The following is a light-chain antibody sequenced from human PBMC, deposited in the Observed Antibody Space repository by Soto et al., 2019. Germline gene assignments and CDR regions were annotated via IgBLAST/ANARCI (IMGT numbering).Light chain of an antibody. CDR1: SSDIGACNF. CDR2: DVN. CDR3: TSWTTSTTMI. V-gene: IGLV2-14*03. J-gene: IGLJ2*01. Sequence: QSALTQPASVSGSPGQSITISCTGTSSDIGACNFVSWYQQHPGKAPKLMLYDVNIRPSGLSNRFSGSKSGNTASLTIAGLQAEDEADYYCTSWTTSTTMIFGGGTKLTVL.